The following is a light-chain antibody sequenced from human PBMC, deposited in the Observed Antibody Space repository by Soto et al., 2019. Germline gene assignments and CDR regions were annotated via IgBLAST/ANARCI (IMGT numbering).Light chain of an antibody. V-gene: IGKV1-39*01. CDR3: QQIYSTHF. CDR2: AAS. CDR1: QSVSVD. J-gene: IGKJ4*01. Sequence: SHLTQSLSSLPASVGDRVSLPXRPSQSVSVDLNWYQQQPGKVTXXXIXAASGLISGVPSRFSGSGSGTDFTLTISILQTEDVATYYCQQIYSTHFFGGGTKV.